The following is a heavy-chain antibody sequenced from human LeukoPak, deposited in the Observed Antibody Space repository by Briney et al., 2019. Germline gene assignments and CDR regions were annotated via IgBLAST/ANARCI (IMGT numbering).Heavy chain of an antibody. J-gene: IGHJ6*02. V-gene: IGHV1-18*01. Sequence: ASVKVSCKASGYTFTSYGISWVRQAPGQGLEWMGWISAYNGNTNYAQKLQGRVTMTTDTSTSTAYMELRSLRSDDTAVYYCASVNSDYYYYYGMDVWGQGTTVTVSS. D-gene: IGHD2-21*01. CDR1: GYTFTSYG. CDR3: ASVNSDYYYYYGMDV. CDR2: ISAYNGNT.